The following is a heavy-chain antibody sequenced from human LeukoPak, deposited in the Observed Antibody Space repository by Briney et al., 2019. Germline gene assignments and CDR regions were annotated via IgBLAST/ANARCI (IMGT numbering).Heavy chain of an antibody. CDR3: AKSPPRQWLSDYYYMDV. CDR2: INPSGGST. D-gene: IGHD6-19*01. CDR1: GYTFTSYY. J-gene: IGHJ6*03. V-gene: IGHV1-46*01. Sequence: ASVKVSCKASGYTFTSYYMHWVRQAPGQGLEWMGIINPSGGSTSYAQKFQGRVTMTRDTSTSTVYMELSSLRSEDTAIYYCAKSPPRQWLSDYYYMDVWGKGTTVTVSS.